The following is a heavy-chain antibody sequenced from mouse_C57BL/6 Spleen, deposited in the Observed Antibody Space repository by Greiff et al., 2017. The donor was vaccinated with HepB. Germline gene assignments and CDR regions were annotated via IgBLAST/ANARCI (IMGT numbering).Heavy chain of an antibody. CDR3: ARDGYYVQAWFAY. J-gene: IGHJ3*01. D-gene: IGHD2-3*01. CDR2: INPSNGGT. CDR1: GYTFTSYW. Sequence: VQLQQPGTELVKPGASVKLSCKASGYTFTSYWMHWVKQRPGQGLEWIGNINPSNGGTNYNEKFKSKATLTVDKSSSTAYMQLSSLTSEDSAVYYCARDGYYVQAWFAYWGQGTLVTVSA. V-gene: IGHV1-53*01.